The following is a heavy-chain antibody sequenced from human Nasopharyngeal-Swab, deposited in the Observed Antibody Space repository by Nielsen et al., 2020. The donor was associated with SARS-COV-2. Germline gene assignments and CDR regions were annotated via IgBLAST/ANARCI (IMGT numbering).Heavy chain of an antibody. CDR2: IYSGGST. CDR3: ASPERGYSYGYEYYYAMDV. CDR1: GFTVSSKY. V-gene: IGHV3-53*01. Sequence: GESLKISCAASGFTVSSKYMSWVRQAPGQGPEWVSLIYSGGSTYYADSVKGRFTISRDNSKNTLYLHMNSLRAEDTAVYYCASPERGYSYGYEYYYAMDVWGQGTTVTVSS. J-gene: IGHJ6*02. D-gene: IGHD5-18*01.